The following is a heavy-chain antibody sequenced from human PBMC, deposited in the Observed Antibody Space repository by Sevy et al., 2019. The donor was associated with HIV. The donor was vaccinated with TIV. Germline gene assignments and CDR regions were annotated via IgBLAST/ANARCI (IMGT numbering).Heavy chain of an antibody. CDR1: RFTFRTYA. Sequence: GGSLRLSCAASRFTFRTYAMHWVRQAPGKGLEWVAVISYDGNNKYYADSVKGRFTISRDNSKNTVYLQMNSLRVEDTAVYYCARDHDILGYVFDYWGQGTLVTVSS. D-gene: IGHD3-22*01. CDR2: ISYDGNNK. V-gene: IGHV3-30-3*01. CDR3: ARDHDILGYVFDY. J-gene: IGHJ4*02.